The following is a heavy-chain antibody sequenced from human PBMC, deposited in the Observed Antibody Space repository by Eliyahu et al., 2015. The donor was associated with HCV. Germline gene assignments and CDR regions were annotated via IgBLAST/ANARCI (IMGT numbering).Heavy chain of an antibody. CDR2: IKSKSDGGTI. CDR3: TAQEYSIMWPIDY. D-gene: IGHD5-18*01. J-gene: IGHJ4*02. Sequence: EVQLVESGGGLVEPGGSLXLSCAASGFSFSDAWMNWVRQAPGKGLEWVGRIKSKSDGGTIDYAAPVKGRFTISRDDSKYTLSLQMNSLKTEDTAVYYCTAQEYSIMWPIDYWGQGTLVTVSS. CDR1: GFSFSDAW. V-gene: IGHV3-15*07.